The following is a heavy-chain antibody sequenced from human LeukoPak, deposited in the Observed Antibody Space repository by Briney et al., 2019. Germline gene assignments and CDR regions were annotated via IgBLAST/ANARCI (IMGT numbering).Heavy chain of an antibody. D-gene: IGHD6-13*01. CDR1: GYTFTGYY. J-gene: IGHJ4*02. V-gene: IGHV1-2*02. Sequence: ASVKVSCKASGYTFTGYYMHWVRQAPGQGLEWMGWINPNSGGTNYAQKFQGRVTMTRDTSISTAYMELSRLRSDDTAVYYCARGSSSWYPQRYFDYWGQGTLVTVSS. CDR3: ARGSSSWYPQRYFDY. CDR2: INPNSGGT.